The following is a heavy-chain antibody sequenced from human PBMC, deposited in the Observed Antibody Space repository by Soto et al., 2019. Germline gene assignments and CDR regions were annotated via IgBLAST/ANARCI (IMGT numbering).Heavy chain of an antibody. CDR3: ARDSGDYYDSSGQSPTLVDAFDI. J-gene: IGHJ3*02. CDR2: ISYDGSKK. CDR1: GFTFSSYA. V-gene: IGHV3-30-3*01. Sequence: QVQLVESGGGVVQPGRSLRLSCAASGFTFSSYAMHWVRQAPGKGLEWVAVISYDGSKKYYADSVKGRFTISRDNSKNTLYLQMNSLRAEDTAVYYCARDSGDYYDSSGQSPTLVDAFDIWGQGTMVTVSS. D-gene: IGHD3-22*01.